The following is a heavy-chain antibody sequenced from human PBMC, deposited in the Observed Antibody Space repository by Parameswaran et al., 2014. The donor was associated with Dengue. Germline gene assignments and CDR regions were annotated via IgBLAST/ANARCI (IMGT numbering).Heavy chain of an antibody. Sequence: VRQMPGKGLEWVSYISSSSYTNYADSVKGRFTISRDNAKNSLYLQMNSLRAEDTAVYYCARAIFGYPMGWYMDVWGQRGHGHRXL. CDR3: ARAIFGYPMGWYMDV. CDR2: ISSSSYT. V-gene: IGHV3-11*05. D-gene: IGHD3-3*01. J-gene: IGHJ6*03.